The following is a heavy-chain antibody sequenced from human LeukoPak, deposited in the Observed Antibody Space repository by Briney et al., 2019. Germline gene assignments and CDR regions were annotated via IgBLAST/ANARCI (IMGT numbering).Heavy chain of an antibody. CDR1: GGSISSSSYY. V-gene: IGHV4-39*07. J-gene: IGHJ4*02. CDR3: ARASSGYDFTFDY. CDR2: IYYSGST. D-gene: IGHD5-12*01. Sequence: SETLSLTCTVSGGSISSSSYYWGWIRQPPGKGLEWIGSIYYSGSTYYNPSLKSRVTISVDTSKNQFSLKLSSVTAADTAVYYCARASSGYDFTFDYWGQGTLVTVSS.